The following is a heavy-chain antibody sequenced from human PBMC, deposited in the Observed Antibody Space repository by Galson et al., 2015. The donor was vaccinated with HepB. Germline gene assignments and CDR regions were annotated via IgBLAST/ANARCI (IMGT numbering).Heavy chain of an antibody. Sequence: SLRLSCATSGFRISSYAMTWVRQAPGKGLECVSTISGSGGSTSYADSVKGRFTISRDNSENTVYLQMNSLRAEDTAVYYCAKSRTGYFFDYWGQGTLVTVSS. D-gene: IGHD1-14*01. CDR2: ISGSGGST. CDR3: AKSRTGYFFDY. CDR1: GFRISSYA. V-gene: IGHV3-23*01. J-gene: IGHJ4*02.